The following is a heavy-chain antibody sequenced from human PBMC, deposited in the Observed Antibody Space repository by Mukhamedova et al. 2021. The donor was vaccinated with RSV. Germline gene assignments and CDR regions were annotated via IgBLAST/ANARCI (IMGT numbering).Heavy chain of an antibody. CDR1: SSGYY. CDR2: IYHSGST. J-gene: IGHJ4*02. CDR3: ARDPSGRWLQHPNPEFDY. V-gene: IGHV4-38-2*02. Sequence: SSGYYWGWIRQPPGKGLEWIGSIYHSGSTYYNPSLKSRVTISVDTSKNQFSLKLSSVTAADTAVYYCARDPSGRWLQHPNPEFDYWGQGTLVTVS. D-gene: IGHD5-24*01.